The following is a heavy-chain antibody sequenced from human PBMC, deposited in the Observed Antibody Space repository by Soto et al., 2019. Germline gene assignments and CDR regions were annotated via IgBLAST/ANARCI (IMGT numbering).Heavy chain of an antibody. Sequence: PSETLSLTCTVSGGSISGYYWNWIRQSPGRGLEWIGYMYYSGSTKYNPSLKSRVTISGDTSKNQFSLNLSSVTAADTAVYYCARGGCRDSSSSGSVFLVDNCRDFDYWGQGTLVTVSS. CDR1: GGSISGYY. D-gene: IGHD6-13*01. CDR3: ARGGCRDSSSSGSVFLVDNCRDFDY. V-gene: IGHV4-59*12. J-gene: IGHJ4*02. CDR2: MYYSGST.